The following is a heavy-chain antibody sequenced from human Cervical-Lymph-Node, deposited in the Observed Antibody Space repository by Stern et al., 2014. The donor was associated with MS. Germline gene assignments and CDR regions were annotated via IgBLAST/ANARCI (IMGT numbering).Heavy chain of an antibody. CDR3: ARDRLRYSSSSSRRGYGMDV. J-gene: IGHJ6*02. V-gene: IGHV1-69*01. D-gene: IGHD6-6*01. CDR1: GGTFITFA. CDR2: IIPIFGTA. Sequence: VPLLDSVAEVLQPGSSVKVSFKASGGTFITFAISWVRQAPGQGLEWMGGIIPIFGTANSSQYFQGRVTITADDSTSTAYMELSSLRSEDTAVYYCARDRLRYSSSSSRRGYGMDVWGQGTTVTVSS.